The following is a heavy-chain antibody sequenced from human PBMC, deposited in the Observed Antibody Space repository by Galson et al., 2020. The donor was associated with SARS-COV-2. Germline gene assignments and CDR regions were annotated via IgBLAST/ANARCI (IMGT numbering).Heavy chain of an antibody. Sequence: GESLKISCAASGFTLSSYGMHWARQAPGKGLEWVAVIAYDGSNKYYADSVKGRFTISRDNSKNTLYLQMNSLRAEDTAVYYCAKDIGLGCGSSTSCYDVWVYGMDVWCQVTTVTVAS. V-gene: IGHV3-30*18. CDR1: GFTLSSYG. D-gene: IGHD2-2*01. CDR3: AKDIGLGCGSSTSCYDVWVYGMDV. J-gene: IGHJ6*02. CDR2: IAYDGSNK.